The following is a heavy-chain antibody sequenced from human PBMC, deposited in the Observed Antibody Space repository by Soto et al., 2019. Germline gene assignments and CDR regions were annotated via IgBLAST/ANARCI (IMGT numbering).Heavy chain of an antibody. D-gene: IGHD4-17*01. Sequence: EVQLVESGGGLVQPGGSLRLSCAASGFPFSKYWINWVRQTPGKGLEWGANIKEDGSETYYVDSLKGRFTISRDDAKNSVYLQMNSLRVEDTAVYYCARGTVAPGLDYWGQGTLVTVSS. V-gene: IGHV3-7*01. J-gene: IGHJ4*02. CDR3: ARGTVAPGLDY. CDR2: IKEDGSET. CDR1: GFPFSKYW.